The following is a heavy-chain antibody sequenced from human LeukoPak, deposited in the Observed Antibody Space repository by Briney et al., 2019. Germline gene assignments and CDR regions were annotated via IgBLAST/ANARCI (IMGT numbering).Heavy chain of an antibody. Sequence: SETLSLTCTVSDDSISDYYRGWIRQPPGKGLEWIGFIYYTGSTNYNPSLKSRVTISVDTSKNQFSLKLSSVTAADTAVYYCAREDVAGGSGSNYYYYGADVWGQGTTVTVSS. CDR1: DDSISDYY. V-gene: IGHV4-59*01. CDR2: IYYTGST. CDR3: AREDVAGGSGSNYYYYGADV. D-gene: IGHD3-10*01. J-gene: IGHJ6*02.